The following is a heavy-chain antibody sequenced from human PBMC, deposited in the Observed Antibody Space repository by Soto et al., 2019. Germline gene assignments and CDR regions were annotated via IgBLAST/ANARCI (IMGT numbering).Heavy chain of an antibody. CDR3: AREKIDSSGYYFDY. V-gene: IGHV4-30-4*01. CDR1: GCSINSGNSY. Sequence: QVQLQESGPGLVKPSQPLSLTCTVSGCSINSGNSYWSWIRQPPGKVLEWIGFIYYRGSTYYNPNLQSRVAMSIDTSKNQFSLQRSSVTAADTAVYYCAREKIDSSGYYFDYWGQGTLATVSS. J-gene: IGHJ4*02. D-gene: IGHD3-22*01. CDR2: IYYRGST.